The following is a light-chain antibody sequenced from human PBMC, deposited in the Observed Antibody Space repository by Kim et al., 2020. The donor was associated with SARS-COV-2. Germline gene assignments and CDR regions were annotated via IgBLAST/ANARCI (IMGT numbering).Light chain of an antibody. CDR1: QSINSW. CDR3: QQYTTYSST. V-gene: IGKV1-5*03. J-gene: IGKJ2*01. CDR2: KAS. Sequence: SGSVGNRVTITCRASQSINSWLAWYQQKPGKAPDLLIYKASTLHTGVPSRFSGSGSETEFTLTINSLQPDDFATYFCQQYTTYSSTFGQGTKLEI.